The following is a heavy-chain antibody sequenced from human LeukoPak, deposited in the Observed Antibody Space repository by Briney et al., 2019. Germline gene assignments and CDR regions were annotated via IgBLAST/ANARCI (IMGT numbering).Heavy chain of an antibody. CDR3: AKWGHAEMATIFDY. D-gene: IGHD5-24*01. CDR1: GFTFDDYA. CDR2: ISGDGGST. V-gene: IGHV3-43*02. J-gene: IGHJ4*02. Sequence: PGGSLRLSCAASGFTFDDYAMHWVRQAPGKGLEWVSLISGDGGSTYYADSVKGRFAISRDNSKNSLYLQMNSLRTEDTALYYCAKWGHAEMATIFDYRGQGTLVTVSS.